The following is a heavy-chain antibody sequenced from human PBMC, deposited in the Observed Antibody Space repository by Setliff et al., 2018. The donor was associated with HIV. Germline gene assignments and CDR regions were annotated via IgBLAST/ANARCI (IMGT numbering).Heavy chain of an antibody. CDR3: ARDPFPSTNYYDSSAYPFAEYFHH. D-gene: IGHD3-22*01. V-gene: IGHV1-69*13. CDR1: GGTLSSHA. J-gene: IGHJ1*01. Sequence: SVKVSCKISGGTLSSHALSWVRQAPGQGLEWMGGIIPIFDRTNYAQKFQGRVTITADESTSTAYMELSSLRSEDTAVYYCARDPFPSTNYYDSSAYPFAEYFHHWGQGTLVTVSS. CDR2: IIPIFDRT.